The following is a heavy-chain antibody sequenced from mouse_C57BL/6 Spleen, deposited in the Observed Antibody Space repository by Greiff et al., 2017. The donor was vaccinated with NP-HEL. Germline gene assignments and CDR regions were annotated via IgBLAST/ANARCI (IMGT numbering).Heavy chain of an antibody. CDR1: GFTFSDYY. Sequence: EVKLVESEGGLVQPGSSMKLSCTASGFTFSDYYMAWVRQVPEKGLEWVANINYDGSSTYYLDSLKSRFIISRDNAKNILYLQMSSLKSEDTATYYCARDGGNWDWYFDVWGTGTTVTVSS. V-gene: IGHV5-16*01. CDR3: ARDGGNWDWYFDV. D-gene: IGHD4-1*01. CDR2: INYDGSST. J-gene: IGHJ1*03.